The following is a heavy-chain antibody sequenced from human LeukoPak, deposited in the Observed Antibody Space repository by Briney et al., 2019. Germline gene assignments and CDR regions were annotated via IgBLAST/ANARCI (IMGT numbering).Heavy chain of an antibody. CDR2: IYYSGST. J-gene: IGHJ4*02. CDR1: GGSISSYY. CDR3: ASPALYSSGWYFDY. V-gene: IGHV4-59*12. D-gene: IGHD6-19*01. Sequence: SETLSLTCTVSGGSISSYYWSWIRQPPGKGLEWIGYIYYSGSTNYNPSLKSRVTISVDTSKNQFSLKLSSVTAADTAVYYCASPALYSSGWYFDYWGQGTLVTVSS.